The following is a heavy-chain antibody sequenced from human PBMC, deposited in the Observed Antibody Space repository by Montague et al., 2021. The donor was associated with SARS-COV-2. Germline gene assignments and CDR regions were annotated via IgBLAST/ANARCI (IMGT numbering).Heavy chain of an antibody. D-gene: IGHD3-10*01. CDR1: GGSFSGYY. CDR2: INHSGST. CDR3: ARGARQGYGFRLGSFDS. V-gene: IGHV4-34*01. Sequence: SETLSLTCAVYGGSFSGYYWNWIRQPPGKGLEWTGEINHSGSTNYNPSLKSRVTMSVDTSKNQFSLKLSSVTAADTAVYYCARGARQGYGFRLGSFDSWGQGPLVTVSS. J-gene: IGHJ4*02.